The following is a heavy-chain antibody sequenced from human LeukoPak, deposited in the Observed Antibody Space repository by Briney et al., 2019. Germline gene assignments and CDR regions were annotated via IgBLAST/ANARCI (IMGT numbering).Heavy chain of an antibody. CDR1: GFTFSLYA. D-gene: IGHD1-1*01. CDR2: INSDSDDI. V-gene: IGHV3-21*05. Sequence: GGSLRLSCAASGFTFSLYAMNWVRQAPGKGLEWVSYINSDSDDIHYADSVKGRFTISRDIAKNSLYLQMNSLRAKDTAVYYCGRDNDPAKLIDHLGQGTLVTVSS. CDR3: GRDNDPAKLIDH. J-gene: IGHJ4*02.